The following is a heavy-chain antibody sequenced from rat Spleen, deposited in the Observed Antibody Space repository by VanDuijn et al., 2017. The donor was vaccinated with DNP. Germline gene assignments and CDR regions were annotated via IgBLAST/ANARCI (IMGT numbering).Heavy chain of an antibody. Sequence: EVQILESGGGLVLPGDSLKLSCVTSGFTFSTAWMYWYRQFPEKRLEWVARIKTKSNNYATDYTESVKGRFTISRDDSKSSIYLQMNNLKEEDTAIYYCACTPGYRDYWGQGVMVTVSS. CDR3: ACTPGYRDY. V-gene: IGHV6-6*01. CDR2: IKTKSNNYAT. J-gene: IGHJ2*01. D-gene: IGHD1-4*01. CDR1: GFTFSTAW.